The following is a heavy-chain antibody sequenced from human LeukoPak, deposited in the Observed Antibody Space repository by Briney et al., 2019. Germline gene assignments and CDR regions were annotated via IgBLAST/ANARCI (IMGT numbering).Heavy chain of an antibody. J-gene: IGHJ3*02. CDR3: AREVHDYVWGSQHDTFDI. V-gene: IGHV4-61*02. CDR2: IYTSGST. Sequence: SETLSLTCTVSGGSISSSSYYWGWIRQPPGKGLEWIGRIYTSGSTNYNPSLKSRVTISVDTSKNQFSLRLSSVTAADTAVYYCAREVHDYVWGSQHDTFDIWGQGTMVTVSS. CDR1: GGSISSSSYY. D-gene: IGHD3-16*01.